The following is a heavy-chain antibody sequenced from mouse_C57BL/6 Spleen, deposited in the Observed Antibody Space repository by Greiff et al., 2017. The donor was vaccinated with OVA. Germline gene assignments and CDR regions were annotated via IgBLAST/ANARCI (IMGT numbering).Heavy chain of an antibody. CDR1: GYAFSSSW. CDR3: ARGAHYGSSRDY. D-gene: IGHD1-1*01. Sequence: VQLQQSGPELVKPGASVKISCKASGYAFSSSWMNWVKQRPGKGLEWIGRIYPGDGDTNYNGKFKGKATLTADKSSSTAYMQLSSLTSEDSAVYFCARGAHYGSSRDYWGQGTSVTVSS. V-gene: IGHV1-82*01. CDR2: IYPGDGDT. J-gene: IGHJ4*01.